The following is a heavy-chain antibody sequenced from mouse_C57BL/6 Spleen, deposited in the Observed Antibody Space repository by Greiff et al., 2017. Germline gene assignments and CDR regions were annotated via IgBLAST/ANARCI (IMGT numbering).Heavy chain of an antibody. J-gene: IGHJ2*01. CDR1: GYSITSGYY. CDR2: ISYDGSN. V-gene: IGHV3-6*01. Sequence: ESGPGLVKPSQSLFLTCSVTGYSITSGYYWNWIRQFPGNKLEWMGYISYDGSNNYNPSLKNRISITRDTSKNQFFLKLNSVTTEDTATYYCARGEWLLRSFDYWGQGTTLTVSS. CDR3: ARGEWLLRSFDY. D-gene: IGHD2-3*01.